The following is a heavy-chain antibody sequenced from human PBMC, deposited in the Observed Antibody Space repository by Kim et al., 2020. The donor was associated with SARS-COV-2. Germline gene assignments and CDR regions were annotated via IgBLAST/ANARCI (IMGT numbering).Heavy chain of an antibody. D-gene: IGHD3-22*01. J-gene: IGHJ4*02. CDR3: VKEAAFTTIVVDYYFDY. V-gene: IGHV3-30*02. Sequence: VEGRFTISRDNSKNTLFLQMNSLRTEDTGLYYCVKEAAFTTIVVDYYFDYWGQGTLVTVSS.